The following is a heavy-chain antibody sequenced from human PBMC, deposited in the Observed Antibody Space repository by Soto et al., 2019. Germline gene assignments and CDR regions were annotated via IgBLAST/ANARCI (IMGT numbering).Heavy chain of an antibody. CDR1: GFTFSSYG. Sequence: QVQLVESGEGVVQPGRCLRLSCAASGFTFSSYGMHWVREAPGKGLEWVAVISYDGSNKYYADSVKGRFTISRDNSKNTLYLQMNSLRAEDTAVYYCAKAPYSGYEIDYWGQGTLVTVSS. V-gene: IGHV3-30*18. J-gene: IGHJ4*02. CDR3: AKAPYSGYEIDY. D-gene: IGHD5-12*01. CDR2: ISYDGSNK.